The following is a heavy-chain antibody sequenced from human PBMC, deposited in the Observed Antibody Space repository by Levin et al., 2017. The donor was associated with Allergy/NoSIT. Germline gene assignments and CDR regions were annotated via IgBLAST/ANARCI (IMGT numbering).Heavy chain of an antibody. CDR3: ARHHIVVVPAAMPEWWIDP. D-gene: IGHD2-2*01. CDR1: GGSVSSYY. V-gene: IGHV4-59*08. CDR2: IYYSGST. J-gene: IGHJ5*02. Sequence: LSQTLSLTCTVSGGSVSSYYWSWIRQPPGKGLEWIGYIYYSGSTNYNPSLKSRVTISVDTSKNQFSLKLSSVTAADTAVYYCARHHIVVVPAAMPEWWIDPWGQGTLVTVSS.